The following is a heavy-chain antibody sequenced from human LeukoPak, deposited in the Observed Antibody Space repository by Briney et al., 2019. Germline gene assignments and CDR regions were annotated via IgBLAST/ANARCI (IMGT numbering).Heavy chain of an antibody. V-gene: IGHV4-31*03. J-gene: IGHJ4*02. CDR1: GGSLSSGGYY. D-gene: IGHD5-18*01. Sequence: SQTLSLTCTVSGGSLSSGGYYWSWIRQHPGKGLEWIGYIYYSGSTYYNPSLKSRVTIAVDTSKNQFSLRLSSVTAADTAVYYCTTIKRGNIFGYFDFWGQGILVTVSS. CDR2: IYYSGST. CDR3: TTIKRGNIFGYFDF.